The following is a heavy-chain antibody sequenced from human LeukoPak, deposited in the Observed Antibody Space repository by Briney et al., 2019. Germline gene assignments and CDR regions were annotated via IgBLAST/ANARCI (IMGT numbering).Heavy chain of an antibody. V-gene: IGHV5-51*01. CDR3: ARRPYYYGLDV. J-gene: IGHJ6*02. CDR1: GYTFTTYW. CDR2: IYPSDSDT. Sequence: GESLKISCKGSGYTFTTYWIGWVRQTPGKGLEWMGIIYPSDSDTRYSPSFQDQVTISVDKSINTAYLQWSNLRASDTAIYYCARRPYYYGLDVWGQGTAVTVSS.